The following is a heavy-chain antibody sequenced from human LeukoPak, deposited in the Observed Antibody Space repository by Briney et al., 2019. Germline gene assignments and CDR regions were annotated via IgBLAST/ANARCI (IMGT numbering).Heavy chain of an antibody. J-gene: IGHJ4*02. CDR2: IYYSGST. D-gene: IGHD5-24*01. Sequence: SETLSLTCTVSGGSISSYYWSWIRQPPGKGLEWIGYIYYSGSTNYNPSLKSRVTISVDTSKNQFSLKLSSVTAADTAVYYCARETPRQRDGYNYEPLGYWGQGTLVTVSS. CDR3: ARETPRQRDGYNYEPLGY. V-gene: IGHV4-59*01. CDR1: GGSISSYY.